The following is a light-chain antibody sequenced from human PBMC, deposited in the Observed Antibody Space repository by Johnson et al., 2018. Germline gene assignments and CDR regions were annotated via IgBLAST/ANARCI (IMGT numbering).Light chain of an antibody. CDR2: ENN. V-gene: IGLV1-51*02. CDR1: SSNIGNNY. J-gene: IGLJ1*01. CDR3: GTWDSSLVAGNG. Sequence: QSVLTQPPSVSAAPGHKVTISCSGSSSNIGNNYVSWYQQLPGTAPKLLIYENNKRPSGIPDRFSGSKSGTSATLGITGLQTGDEADYYCGTWDSSLVAGNGFGTWTKVTVL.